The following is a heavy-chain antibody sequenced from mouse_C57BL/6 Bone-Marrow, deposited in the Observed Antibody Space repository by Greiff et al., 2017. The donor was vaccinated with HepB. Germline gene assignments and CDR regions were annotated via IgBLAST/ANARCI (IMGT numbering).Heavy chain of an antibody. D-gene: IGHD1-1*01. CDR2: IDPSDSYT. J-gene: IGHJ1*03. V-gene: IGHV1-69*01. CDR3: AREGLITFDV. CDR1: GYTFTSYW. Sequence: VQLQQPGAELVMPGASVKLSCKASGYTFTSYWMHWVKQRPGQGLEWIGEIDPSDSYTHYNQKFKGKSTLTVDKSSSTAYMQLSSLTSEDSAVYYCAREGLITFDVWGTGTTVTVSS.